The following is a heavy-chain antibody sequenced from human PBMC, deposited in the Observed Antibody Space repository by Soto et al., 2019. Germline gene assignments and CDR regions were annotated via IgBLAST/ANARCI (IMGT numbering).Heavy chain of an antibody. J-gene: IGHJ6*04. CDR2: IDNAGTDS. CDR3: ARGLLGPDV. D-gene: IGHD2-15*01. Sequence: EVQLVESGGGLVQPGGSLRLSCAASGFTLSGRSMHWVRQAPGKGLVWVSGIDNAGTDSTYADSVKGRFTSSRDMAKNTLYLQMSSRRVEDTAVYYCARGLLGPDVWCKGTTVPFSS. V-gene: IGHV3-74*01. CDR1: GFTLSGRS.